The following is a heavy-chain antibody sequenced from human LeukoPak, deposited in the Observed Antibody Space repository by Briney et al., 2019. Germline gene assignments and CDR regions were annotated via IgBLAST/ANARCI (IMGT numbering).Heavy chain of an antibody. V-gene: IGHV3-30*02. CDR3: AKDYYDSSGYHYLDY. CDR2: IRYDGSNK. CDR1: GFTFSSYG. D-gene: IGHD3-22*01. J-gene: IGHJ4*02. Sequence: GGSLGLSCAASGFTFSSYGMHWVRQAPGKGLEWVAFIRYDGSNKYYADSVKGRFTISRDNSKNTLYLQMNGLRAEDTAVYYCAKDYYDSSGYHYLDYWGQGTLVTVSS.